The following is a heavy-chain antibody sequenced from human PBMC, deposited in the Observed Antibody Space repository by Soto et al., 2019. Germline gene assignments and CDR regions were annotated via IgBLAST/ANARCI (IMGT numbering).Heavy chain of an antibody. CDR1: GGNFRHDA. Sequence: QVQLVQSGAEVKKPWSSVKVSCKASGGNFRHDAFSWVRQAPGQGLEWMGEVIPIFGTTPYAQKFQGRVTITADESTNTAYMELSSLRSADTAVYYCARRFIQDNGGNHDAFDIWGQGTMVTVSS. CDR3: ARRFIQDNGGNHDAFDI. D-gene: IGHD4-17*01. J-gene: IGHJ3*02. V-gene: IGHV1-69*01. CDR2: VIPIFGTT.